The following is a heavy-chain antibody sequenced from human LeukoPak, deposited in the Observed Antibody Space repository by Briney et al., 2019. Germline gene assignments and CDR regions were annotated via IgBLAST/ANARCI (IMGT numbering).Heavy chain of an antibody. CDR2: IIPIFGTA. D-gene: IGHD5-24*01. V-gene: IGHV1-69*13. CDR3: ARGAESYYYYYMDV. J-gene: IGHJ6*03. Sequence: SVKVSCKASGGTSISYAISWVRQAPGQGLEWMGGIIPIFGTANYAQKFQGRVTITADESTSTAYMELSSLRSEDTAVYYCARGAESYYYYYMDVWGKGTTVTVSS. CDR1: GGTSISYA.